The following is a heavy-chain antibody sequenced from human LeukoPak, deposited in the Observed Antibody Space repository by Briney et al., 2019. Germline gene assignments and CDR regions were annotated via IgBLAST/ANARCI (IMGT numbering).Heavy chain of an antibody. Sequence: PGGSLRLSCAASGFTFSSYAMHWVRQAPGKGLEWVAVISYDGSNKYYADSVKGRFTISRDNSKNSLYLQMNSLRAEDTAVYYCASYPHGGSSHWGQGTLVTVSS. V-gene: IGHV3-30-3*01. CDR2: ISYDGSNK. D-gene: IGHD1-26*01. J-gene: IGHJ4*02. CDR1: GFTFSSYA. CDR3: ASYPHGGSSH.